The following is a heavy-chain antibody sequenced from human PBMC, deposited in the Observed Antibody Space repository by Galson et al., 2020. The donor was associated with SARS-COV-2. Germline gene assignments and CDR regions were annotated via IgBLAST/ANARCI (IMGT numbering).Heavy chain of an antibody. CDR2: IYYSGST. V-gene: IGHV4-61*01. CDR1: GGSVSSGSSY. Sequence: SQTLSLTCTVSGGSVSSGSSYWSWIRQPPGKGLEWIGYIYYSGSTNYNPSLKSRVTISVDTSKNQFSLKLSSVTAADTAVYYCARDQRRITIFGVVIPGTGWFDPWGQGTLVTVSS. D-gene: IGHD3-3*01. CDR3: ARDQRRITIFGVVIPGTGWFDP. J-gene: IGHJ5*02.